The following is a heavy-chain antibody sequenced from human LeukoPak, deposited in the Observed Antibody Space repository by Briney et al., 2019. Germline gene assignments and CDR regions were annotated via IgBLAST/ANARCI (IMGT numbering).Heavy chain of an antibody. D-gene: IGHD1-26*01. Sequence: GGSLRLSCLTSGFTFSTNAMSWVRQAPGKGLEWLSGISGSGASTYYADSVTGRFTISRDNSRNTLYLQMNSLRGDDTAVYYCAKDVGKWESLHFFDYWGQGTLVTVSS. CDR2: ISGSGAST. CDR3: AKDVGKWESLHFFDY. CDR1: GFTFSTNA. J-gene: IGHJ4*02. V-gene: IGHV3-23*01.